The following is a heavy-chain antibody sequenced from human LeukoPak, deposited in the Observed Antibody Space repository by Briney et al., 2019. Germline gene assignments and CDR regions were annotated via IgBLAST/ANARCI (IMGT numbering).Heavy chain of an antibody. CDR3: AKVGDYVWGSYRWSNKYYFDY. CDR1: GFTFSSYA. D-gene: IGHD3-16*02. V-gene: IGHV3-23*01. CDR2: ISGSGGST. Sequence: GGSLRLSRAASGFTFSSYAMSWVRQAPGKGLEWVSAISGSGGSTYYADSVKGRFTISRDNSKNTLYLQMNSLRAEDTAVYYCAKVGDYVWGSYRWSNKYYFDYWGQGTLVTVSS. J-gene: IGHJ4*02.